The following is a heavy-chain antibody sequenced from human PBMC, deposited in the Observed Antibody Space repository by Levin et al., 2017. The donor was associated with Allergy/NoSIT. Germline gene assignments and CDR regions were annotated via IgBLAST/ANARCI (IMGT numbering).Heavy chain of an antibody. V-gene: IGHV3-7*01. J-gene: IGHJ4*02. CDR2: IKQDGGEK. CDR1: GFSFTSYW. D-gene: IGHD5-24*01. Sequence: PGGSLRLSCAASGFSFTSYWMSWVRQAPGKGLEWVANIKQDGGEKIYVDSAKGRFTISRDNAYNSLYLQMNSLRVEDTAVYYCARDAGWLQLEYGIFDNWGQGTPVTVSS. CDR3: ARDAGWLQLEYGIFDN.